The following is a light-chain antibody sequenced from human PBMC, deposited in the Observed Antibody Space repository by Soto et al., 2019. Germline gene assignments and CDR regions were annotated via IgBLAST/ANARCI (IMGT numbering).Light chain of an antibody. CDR2: GAF. J-gene: IGKJ1*01. V-gene: IGKV3-15*01. CDR3: QQYKDWPTT. Sequence: ATSYAYLSVSPGDTATLSGRARHIVGSTGAWYQQKPGQAPRLLIYGAFARATGIPVRFSGSGSGTEFTLTISSLESEDFAIYYCQQYKDWPTTFRQGTKVDIK. CDR1: HIVGST.